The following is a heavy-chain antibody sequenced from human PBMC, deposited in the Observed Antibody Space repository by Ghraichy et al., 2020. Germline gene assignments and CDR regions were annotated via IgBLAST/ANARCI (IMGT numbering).Heavy chain of an antibody. Sequence: GGSLRLSCGGSGFRFSDYSMSWIRQAPGKGLEWVSYISGGGDNIDYADSVKGRFTISRDNAKNSLYLQMNSLRAEDTAVYYCARNYLGLVTTKYNNFDPWGQGTLVTVSS. CDR2: ISGGGDNI. CDR1: GFRFSDYS. J-gene: IGHJ5*02. V-gene: IGHV3-11*01. CDR3: ARNYLGLVTTKYNNFDP. D-gene: IGHD3-22*01.